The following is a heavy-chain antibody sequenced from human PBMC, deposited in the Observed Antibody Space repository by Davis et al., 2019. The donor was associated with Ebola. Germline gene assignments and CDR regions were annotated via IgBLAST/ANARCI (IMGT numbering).Heavy chain of an antibody. Sequence: PGGSLRLSCAASGFTFSSYAMSWVRQAPGKGLEWVSTISFRPGITYYADSVKGRFIISRDNSRNTVYLQMNSLRADDTAIYYCAKKYDDSVGALPIDYWGQGTLVTVSS. J-gene: IGHJ4*02. D-gene: IGHD1-1*01. CDR3: AKKYDDSVGALPIDY. V-gene: IGHV3-23*01. CDR2: ISFRPGIT. CDR1: GFTFSSYA.